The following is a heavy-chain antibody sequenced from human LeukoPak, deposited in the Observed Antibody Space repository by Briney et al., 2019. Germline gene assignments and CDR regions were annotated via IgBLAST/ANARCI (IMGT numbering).Heavy chain of an antibody. CDR2: IYSGGRR. J-gene: IGHJ4*02. Sequence: AGSLRFSCAASGFTVSSNYMSWVRQAPWKGLEWVSNIYSGGRRLYEYSVRVRFTVTSSNSKYTKYLQLKINSTKPTAVYDRARERHAPLVHWGQGTLVTVSS. CDR1: GFTVSSNY. V-gene: IGHV3-66*02. CDR3: ARERHAPLVH. D-gene: IGHD1-1*01.